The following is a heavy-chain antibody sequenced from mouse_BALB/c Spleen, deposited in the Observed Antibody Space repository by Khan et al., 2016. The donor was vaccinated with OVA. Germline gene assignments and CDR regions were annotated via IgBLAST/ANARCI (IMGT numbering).Heavy chain of an antibody. J-gene: IGHJ1*01. D-gene: IGHD2-12*01. CDR3: ARKNYSYDRYFDV. V-gene: IGHV9-3-1*01. CDR1: GFTFTNYG. Sequence: QVQLQQSGPELKKPGETVKISCKASGFTFTNYGMNWVKQAPGKGLKWMGWINTYTGEPTYADDFKGRFVFSLETSASTAYLQINNLKNEDTASYFCARKNYSYDRYFDVWGAGTTVTVSS. CDR2: INTYTGEP.